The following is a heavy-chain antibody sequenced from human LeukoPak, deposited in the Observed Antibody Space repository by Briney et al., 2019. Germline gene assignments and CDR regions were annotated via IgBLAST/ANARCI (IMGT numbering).Heavy chain of an antibody. CDR2: IYTSGST. CDR3: ARVRTGYCSSTSCRGWFDP. V-gene: IGHV4-4*07. CDR1: GGSISSYY. Sequence: SETLSLTCTVSGGSISSYYWSWIRQPAGKGLEWIGRIYTSGSTNYNPSLKSRVTMLVDTSKNQFSLKLSSVTAADTAVYYCARVRTGYCSSTSCRGWFDPWGQGTLVTVSS. J-gene: IGHJ5*02. D-gene: IGHD2-2*01.